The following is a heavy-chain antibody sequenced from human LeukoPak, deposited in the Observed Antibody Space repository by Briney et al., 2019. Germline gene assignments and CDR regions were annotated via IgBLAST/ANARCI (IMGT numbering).Heavy chain of an antibody. CDR1: GFTFHNYA. Sequence: GGSLRLSCAASGFTFHNYAMNWLRQTPDRGLFWVAAISVDGSATNYADSVKGRFTISRDNSKNILYLQMNNLRPDDTAVYYCARDFGYWGQGTLVTVSS. J-gene: IGHJ4*02. CDR2: ISVDGSAT. CDR3: ARDFGY. V-gene: IGHV3-30*04.